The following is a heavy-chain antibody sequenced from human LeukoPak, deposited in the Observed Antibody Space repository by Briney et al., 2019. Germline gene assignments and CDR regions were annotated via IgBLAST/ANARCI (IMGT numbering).Heavy chain of an antibody. CDR2: IKSKTDGGTT. CDR1: GFTFSNAW. J-gene: IGHJ4*02. D-gene: IGHD6-6*01. CDR3: ARDMMAYSSSSGVFGY. Sequence: GGSLRLSCAASGFTFSNAWMSWVRQAPGKGLEWVGRIKSKTDGGTTDYAAPVKGRFTISRDDSKNTLYLQMNSLKTEDTAVYYCARDMMAYSSSSGVFGYWGQGTLVTVSS. V-gene: IGHV3-15*01.